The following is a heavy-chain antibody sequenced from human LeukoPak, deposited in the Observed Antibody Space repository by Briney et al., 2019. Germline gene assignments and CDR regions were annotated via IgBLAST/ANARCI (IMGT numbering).Heavy chain of an antibody. D-gene: IGHD6-19*01. Sequence: PGGSLRLSCAASGFTFSSYSMNWVRQAPGKGLEWVSSISSSSSYIYYADSVKGRFIISRDNAKNSLYLQMNSLRAEDTAVYYCATEIAVAGFDYWGQGTLVTVSS. V-gene: IGHV3-21*01. J-gene: IGHJ4*02. CDR2: ISSSSSYI. CDR1: GFTFSSYS. CDR3: ATEIAVAGFDY.